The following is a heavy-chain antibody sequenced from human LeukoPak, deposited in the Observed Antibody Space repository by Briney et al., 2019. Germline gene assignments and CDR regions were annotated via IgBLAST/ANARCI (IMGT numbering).Heavy chain of an antibody. D-gene: IGHD3-22*01. CDR3: ARDTYDSSGPLDY. CDR2: IYSGGST. Sequence: GGSLRLFCAASGFTVSSNFMNWVRQAPGKGLEWVSVIYSGGSTYYADSVKGRFTISRDKSKNTLYLQMNSLRAEDTAVYYCARDTYDSSGPLDYWGQGTLVTVSS. V-gene: IGHV3-53*01. J-gene: IGHJ4*02. CDR1: GFTVSSNF.